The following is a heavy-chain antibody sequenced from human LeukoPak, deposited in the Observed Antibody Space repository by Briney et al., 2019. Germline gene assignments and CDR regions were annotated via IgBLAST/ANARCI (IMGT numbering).Heavy chain of an antibody. Sequence: GGSLRLSCAASGFVFSTYWMTWVRQAPGKGLEWVANIDLDGTEEHYVDSSLKGRFTISRDNAKDSLYLQMTSLRVEDTAVYYCASGRHDFLHWGQGTLVTVSS. CDR2: IDLDGTEE. D-gene: IGHD3/OR15-3a*01. CDR1: GFVFSTYW. V-gene: IGHV3-7*01. J-gene: IGHJ4*02. CDR3: ASGRHDFLH.